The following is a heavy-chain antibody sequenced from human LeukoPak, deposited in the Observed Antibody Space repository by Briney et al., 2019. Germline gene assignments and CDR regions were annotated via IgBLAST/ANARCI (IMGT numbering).Heavy chain of an antibody. D-gene: IGHD3-10*01. CDR1: GYTFTGYY. CDR3: ARDQDGYYGSGSYSLDV. Sequence: ASVKVSCKASGYTFTGYYMHWVRQAPGQGLEWMGWINPNSGGTNYAQKFQGRVTMTRDTSISTAYMELSRLRSDDTAVHYCARDQDGYYGSGSYSLDVWGKGTTVTVSS. CDR2: INPNSGGT. V-gene: IGHV1-2*02. J-gene: IGHJ6*04.